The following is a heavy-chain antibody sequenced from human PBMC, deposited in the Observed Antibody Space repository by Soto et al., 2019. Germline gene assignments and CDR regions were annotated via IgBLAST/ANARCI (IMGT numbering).Heavy chain of an antibody. D-gene: IGHD1-26*01. Sequence: QVQLQESGPGLVKPSDTLSLTCAVSGYSISSSNWWGWIRQPPGKGLEWIGYIYYSGSTYYNPSLKSRVTXXEXTXXNQCSLQLSSVTAVDTAVYYCARNRGGSYADAFDIWGQGTMVTVSS. CDR3: ARNRGGSYADAFDI. J-gene: IGHJ3*02. CDR1: GYSISSSNW. V-gene: IGHV4-28*01. CDR2: IYYSGST.